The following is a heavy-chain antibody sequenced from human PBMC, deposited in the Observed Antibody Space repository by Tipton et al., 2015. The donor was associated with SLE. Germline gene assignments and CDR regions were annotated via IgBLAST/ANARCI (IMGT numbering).Heavy chain of an antibody. CDR2: IYYSGST. J-gene: IGHJ4*02. Sequence: TLSLTCAVYGGSFSSHYWSWIRQPPGKGLEWIGYIYYSGSTNYNPSLKSRVTISVDTSKNQFSLKLSSVTAADTAVYYCARWDGSSYPFDYWGQGTLVTVSS. CDR3: ARWDGSSYPFDY. D-gene: IGHD3-10*01. V-gene: IGHV4-59*11. CDR1: GGSFSSHY.